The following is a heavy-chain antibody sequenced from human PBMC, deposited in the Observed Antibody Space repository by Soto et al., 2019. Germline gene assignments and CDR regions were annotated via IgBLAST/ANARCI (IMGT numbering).Heavy chain of an antibody. CDR3: ASAATGSYLSAY. CDR2: IAPHRGRT. CDR1: GYAFTSYG. Sequence: QVQLVQSGPEVKNPGASVRVSCVAPGYAFTSYGVNWVRQAPGQGLEWMGWIAPHRGRTTYMPKFQGRVTMTADVSTNTACIELRSLKSDDTGIYFCASAATGSYLSAYWCEGTVVTVSS. J-gene: IGHJ4*02. D-gene: IGHD3-10*01. V-gene: IGHV1-18*04.